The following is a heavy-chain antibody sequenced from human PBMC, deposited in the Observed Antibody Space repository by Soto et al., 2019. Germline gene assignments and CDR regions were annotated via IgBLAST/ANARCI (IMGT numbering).Heavy chain of an antibody. V-gene: IGHV2-70*11. Sequence: SGPTLVNPTQTLTLTCTFSGFSFTSSGMSVSWIRQPPGKALEWLARIDWDDDKYYNTSLKARLTISKDTSKNQVVLTMINMDPVDTATYYCARISVAGIYYSVDVWGQGTTVTVSS. CDR2: IDWDDDK. J-gene: IGHJ6*02. D-gene: IGHD6-19*01. CDR3: ARISVAGIYYSVDV. CDR1: GFSFTSSGMS.